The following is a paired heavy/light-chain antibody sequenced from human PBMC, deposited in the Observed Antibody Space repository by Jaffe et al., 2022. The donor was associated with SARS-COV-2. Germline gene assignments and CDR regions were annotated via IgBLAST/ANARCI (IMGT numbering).Light chain of an antibody. CDR3: QQLNSYPPNT. CDR2: AAS. V-gene: IGKV1-9*01. Sequence: DIQLTQSPSFLSASVGDRVTITCRASQGISSYLAWYQQKPGKAPKLLIYAASTLQSGVPSRFSGSGSGTEFTLTISSLQPEDFATYYCQQLNSYPPNTFGGGTKVEIK. CDR1: QGISSY. J-gene: IGKJ4*01.
Heavy chain of an antibody. D-gene: IGHD6-13*01. Sequence: QVQLVQSGAEVKKPGASVKVSCKASGYTFTGYYMHWVRQAPGQGLEWMGRINPNSGGTNYAQKFQGRVTMTRDTSISTAYMELSRLRSDDTAVYYCASYTAAGTDYWGQGTLVTVSS. J-gene: IGHJ4*02. CDR1: GYTFTGYY. V-gene: IGHV1-2*06. CDR3: ASYTAAGTDY. CDR2: INPNSGGT.